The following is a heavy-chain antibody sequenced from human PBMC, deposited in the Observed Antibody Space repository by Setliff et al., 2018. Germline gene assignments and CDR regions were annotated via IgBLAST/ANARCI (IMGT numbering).Heavy chain of an antibody. Sequence: GGSLRLSCAASGFTFSNYWMHWVRQAPGKGLVWVSRSNNDGSSTSYADFVKGRFTISRDNAKNTLYLQMNGLRPEDTAVYYCIRDTHMSGAYYFDYWGQGTLVTVSS. J-gene: IGHJ4*02. V-gene: IGHV3-74*01. CDR2: SNNDGSST. CDR1: GFTFSNYW. CDR3: IRDTHMSGAYYFDY. D-gene: IGHD1-26*01.